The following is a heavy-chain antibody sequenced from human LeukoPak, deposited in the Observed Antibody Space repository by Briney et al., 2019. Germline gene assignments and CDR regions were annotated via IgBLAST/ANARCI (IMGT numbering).Heavy chain of an antibody. J-gene: IGHJ4*02. D-gene: IGHD3-10*01. V-gene: IGHV4-59*12. Sequence: SETLSLTCIVSGGSISGYCWSWIRQPPGKGLEWIGYVYYSGSTYYNPSLKSRVTISVDTSKNQFSLKLSSVTAADTAVYYCARDRGGLTDYWGQGTLVTVSS. CDR2: VYYSGST. CDR1: GGSISGYC. CDR3: ARDRGGLTDY.